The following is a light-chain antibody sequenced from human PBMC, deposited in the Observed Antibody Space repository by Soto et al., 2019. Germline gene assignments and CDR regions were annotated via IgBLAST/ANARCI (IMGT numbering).Light chain of an antibody. V-gene: IGKV3-20*01. Sequence: EIVLTQSPDTLSLSPGERATLSCRASQNVSSSYLAWYQQRPGQAPRLLIYGASSRATGIPNRFSGSGSGTDFTLTISRLEPEDFAVYYCQQYGNSPQTFGQGTKVDIK. CDR2: GAS. CDR3: QQYGNSPQT. CDR1: QNVSSSY. J-gene: IGKJ1*01.